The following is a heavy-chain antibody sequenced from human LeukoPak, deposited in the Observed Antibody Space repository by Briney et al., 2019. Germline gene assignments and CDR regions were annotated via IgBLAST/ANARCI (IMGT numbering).Heavy chain of an antibody. CDR1: GYNFTSYG. D-gene: IGHD6-13*01. J-gene: IGHJ5*01. Sequence: ASVKVSCKASGYNFTSYGISWVRQAPGQGLEWMGWISAYNGNTNYAQKLQGRVTVTTETSTSTGYMELRSLRSDDTAVYYCARGSSWYPNWFDSWGQGTLVTVSS. CDR3: ARGSSWYPNWFDS. V-gene: IGHV1-18*01. CDR2: ISAYNGNT.